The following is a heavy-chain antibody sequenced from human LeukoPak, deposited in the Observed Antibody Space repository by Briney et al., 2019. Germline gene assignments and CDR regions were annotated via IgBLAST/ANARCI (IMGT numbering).Heavy chain of an antibody. CDR3: ARARSYYGDYEIDY. J-gene: IGHJ4*02. D-gene: IGHD4-17*01. CDR1: GDSVTTYY. Sequence: SETLSLTCTVSGDSVTTYYWSWIRQHPGKGLEWIGYIYYSGSTYYNPSLKSRVTISVDTSKNQFSLKLSSVTAADTAVYYCARARSYYGDYEIDYWGQGTLVTVSS. V-gene: IGHV4-59*02. CDR2: IYYSGST.